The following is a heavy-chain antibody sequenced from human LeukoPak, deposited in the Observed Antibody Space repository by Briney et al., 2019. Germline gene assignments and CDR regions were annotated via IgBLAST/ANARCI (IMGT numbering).Heavy chain of an antibody. Sequence: ASVKVSCKASGYTFTSYYMHWVRQAPGQGLEWMGIINPSGGSTSHAQKFQGRVTMTRDTSTSTVYVELSSLRSEDTAVYFCARGPEDGYNFDYWGQGTLVTVSS. CDR3: ARGPEDGYNFDY. CDR1: GYTFTSYY. V-gene: IGHV1-46*01. J-gene: IGHJ4*02. D-gene: IGHD5-24*01. CDR2: INPSGGST.